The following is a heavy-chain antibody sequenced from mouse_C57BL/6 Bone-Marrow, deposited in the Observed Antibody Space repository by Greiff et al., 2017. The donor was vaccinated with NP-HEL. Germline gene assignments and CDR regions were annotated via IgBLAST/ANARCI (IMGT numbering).Heavy chain of an antibody. V-gene: IGHV14-1*01. CDR2: IDPEDGDT. J-gene: IGHJ2*01. CDR3: TTGGAYSSPFDY. D-gene: IGHD2-12*01. Sequence: VQLQQSGAELVRPGASVKLSCTASGFNIRDYYMHWVKQRPEQGLEWIGRIDPEDGDTEYAPKFQGKATMTADTSSNTAYLQLSSLTSEDTAVYYCTTGGAYSSPFDYWGQGTTLTVSS. CDR1: GFNIRDYY.